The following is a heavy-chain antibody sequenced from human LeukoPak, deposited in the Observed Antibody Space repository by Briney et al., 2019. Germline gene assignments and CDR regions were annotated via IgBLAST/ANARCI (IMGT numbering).Heavy chain of an antibody. V-gene: IGHV3-23*01. D-gene: IGHD6-19*01. J-gene: IGHJ4*02. CDR1: GFTFSSYA. CDR2: NSGGST. CDR3: AKDLGSSGWYIDY. Sequence: GGSLRLSCAASGFTFSSYAVYWVRQAPGRGLEWVSSNSGGSTYYADSVKGRFTISRDNSKNTLYLQMNSLRAEDTAVYYCAKDLGSSGWYIDYWGQGALVTVSS.